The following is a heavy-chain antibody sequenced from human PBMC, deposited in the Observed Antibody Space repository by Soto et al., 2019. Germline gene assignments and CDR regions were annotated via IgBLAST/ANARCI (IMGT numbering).Heavy chain of an antibody. J-gene: IGHJ4*02. CDR3: ARIGGYHGPLDY. CDR1: GVSISSYS. Sequence: SETLSLTCSLSGVSISSYSWSWIRQAPGRGLEWIGYTYHRGSTNYSPSLTSRVAISLDTSENQIPLKVNSVTAADTAVYYCARIGGYHGPLDYWGQGTPVTVSS. V-gene: IGHV4-59*01. D-gene: IGHD6-25*01. CDR2: TYHRGST.